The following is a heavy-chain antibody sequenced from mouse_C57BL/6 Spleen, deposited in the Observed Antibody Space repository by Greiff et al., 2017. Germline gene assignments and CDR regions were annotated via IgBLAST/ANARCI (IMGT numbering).Heavy chain of an antibody. D-gene: IGHD2-2*01. CDR2: IHPSDSDT. Sequence: QVQLQQPGAELVKPGASVKVSCKASGYTFTSYWMHWVKQRPGQGLEWIGRIHPSDSDTNYNQKFKGKATLTVDKSSSTAYMQLSSLTSEDSAVYYCARGLPPYAMDYWGQGTAVTGAS. CDR1: GYTFTSYW. J-gene: IGHJ4*01. V-gene: IGHV1-74*01. CDR3: ARGLPPYAMDY.